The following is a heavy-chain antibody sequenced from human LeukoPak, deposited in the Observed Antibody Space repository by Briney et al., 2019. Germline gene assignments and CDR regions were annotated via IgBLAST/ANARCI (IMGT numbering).Heavy chain of an antibody. V-gene: IGHV3-30*04. Sequence: GGSLRLSCTASGFTFSLYTMQWVRQAPGKGLEWVALSLFDGKINYYATYVKGRFTISRDSSKNTLYLQKNSLRAEDTAMYYCARTAHFYSNGFDIWGQGTIVTVSS. J-gene: IGHJ3*02. CDR1: GFTFSLYT. CDR2: SLFDGKIN. CDR3: ARTAHFYSNGFDI. D-gene: IGHD1-26*01.